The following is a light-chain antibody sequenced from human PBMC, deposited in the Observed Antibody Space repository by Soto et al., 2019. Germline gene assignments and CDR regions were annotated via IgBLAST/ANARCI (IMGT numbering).Light chain of an antibody. V-gene: IGKV1-39*01. CDR2: AAS. Sequence: DIQMTQSPSSLSASLGDRVTITCRANQDISSYLIWYQHKLGQAPKLLLHAASTLASGVPSRFSGSESGTDFTLTISGLEHEDCATCYCQQSYKTPWTFGQGTKVEIK. J-gene: IGKJ1*01. CDR3: QQSYKTPWT. CDR1: QDISSY.